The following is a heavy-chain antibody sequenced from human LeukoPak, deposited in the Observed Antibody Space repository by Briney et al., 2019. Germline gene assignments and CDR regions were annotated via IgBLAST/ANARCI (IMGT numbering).Heavy chain of an antibody. CDR1: GGSISSSSYY. CDR2: IYYSGST. CDR3: ARHIGYYCSVYYMDV. D-gene: IGHD3-10*01. J-gene: IGHJ6*03. Sequence: SETLSLTCTVSGGSISSSSYYWGWIRQPPGKGLEWIGSIYYSGSTYYNPSLKSRVTISVDTSKNQFSLKLSSVTAADTAVYYCARHIGYYCSVYYMDVWGKGTTVTSSS. V-gene: IGHV4-39*01.